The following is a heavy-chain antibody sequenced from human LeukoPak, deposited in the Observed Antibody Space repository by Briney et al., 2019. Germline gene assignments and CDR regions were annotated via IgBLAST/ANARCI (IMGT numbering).Heavy chain of an antibody. CDR2: ISAYNGNT. D-gene: IGHD3-9*01. V-gene: IGHV1-18*01. CDR3: ARHSPGVLRYPLRFYGMDV. J-gene: IGHJ6*02. Sequence: ASVKVSCKASGYTFTSYGISWVRQAPGQGLEWMGWISAYNGNTNYAQKLQGRVTMTTDTSTSTAYMELRSLRSDDTAVYYCARHSPGVLRYPLRFYGMDVWGQGTTVTVSS. CDR1: GYTFTSYG.